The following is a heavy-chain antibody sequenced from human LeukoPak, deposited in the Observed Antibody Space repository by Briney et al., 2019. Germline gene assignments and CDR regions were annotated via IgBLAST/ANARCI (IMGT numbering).Heavy chain of an antibody. D-gene: IGHD7-27*01. CDR2: IKTNAEGGRA. Sequence: GGSLRPSCAASGFTFTNSWMSWVRQAPGKGLEWVGRIKTNAEGGRADYAAPVIGRFTISRDDSINTLYLQMNTLKTEDTAVYFCATGLMGICGQGTLVTVSS. J-gene: IGHJ4*02. CDR3: ATGLMGI. V-gene: IGHV3-15*01. CDR1: GFTFTNSW.